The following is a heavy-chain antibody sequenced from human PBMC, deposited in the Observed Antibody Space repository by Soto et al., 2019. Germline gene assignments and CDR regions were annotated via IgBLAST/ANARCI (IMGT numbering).Heavy chain of an antibody. D-gene: IGHD2-15*01. J-gene: IGHJ1*01. Sequence: ASVKVSCKASGYIFTAYSMHWVRQAPGQGLEWMGVVNPSGGSTNYAQKFQGRITMTRDTSTSTVYMDLSSLTSEDTAVYYCAREENCSDGICYAEYFQRWGQGTLVTVSS. CDR3: AREENCSDGICYAEYFQR. CDR1: GYIFTAYS. V-gene: IGHV1-46*01. CDR2: VNPSGGST.